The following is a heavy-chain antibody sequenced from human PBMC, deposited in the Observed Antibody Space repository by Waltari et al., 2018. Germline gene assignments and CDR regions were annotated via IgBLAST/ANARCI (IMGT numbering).Heavy chain of an antibody. J-gene: IGHJ4*02. CDR1: GGSISSSSYY. D-gene: IGHD3-3*01. V-gene: IGHV4-39*07. CDR3: ARGPSAIFGVVIIYYFDY. Sequence: QLQLQESGPGLVKPSETLSLTCTVSGGSISSSSYYWGWIRQPPGKGLEWIGSIYYSGSTYYNPSRKSRVTISVDTSKNQFSLKLSSVTAADTAVYYCARGPSAIFGVVIIYYFDYWGQGTLVTVSS. CDR2: IYYSGST.